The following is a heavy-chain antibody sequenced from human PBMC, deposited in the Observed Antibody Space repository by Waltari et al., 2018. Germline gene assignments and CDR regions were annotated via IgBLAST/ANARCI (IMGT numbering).Heavy chain of an antibody. CDR1: GFTFSSYA. J-gene: IGHJ5*02. CDR3: AKTAGSGSSWYTDNWFDP. CDR2: ISGSGGST. D-gene: IGHD6-13*01. Sequence: EVQLLESGGGLVQPGGSLRLSCAASGFTFSSYAMSWVRQAPGKGLEWVSAISGSGGSTYYADSVKGRFTISRDNSKNTLYLQMNSLRAEDTAVYYCAKTAGSGSSWYTDNWFDPWGQGTLVTVSS. V-gene: IGHV3-23*01.